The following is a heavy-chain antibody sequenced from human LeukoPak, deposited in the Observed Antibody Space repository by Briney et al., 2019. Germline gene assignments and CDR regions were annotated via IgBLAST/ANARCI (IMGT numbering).Heavy chain of an antibody. J-gene: IGHJ4*02. D-gene: IGHD2-2*01. CDR2: IKQDGSEK. CDR1: GFTFSNYW. CDR3: ARGFVPAAI. V-gene: IGHV3-7*01. Sequence: PGGSLRLSCAASGFTFSNYWMNWVRQAPGKGLEWVANIKQDGSEKYYVDSVKGRFTISRDNAKNSLYLQMNSLRAEDTAVYYCARGFVPAAIWGQGTLVTVSS.